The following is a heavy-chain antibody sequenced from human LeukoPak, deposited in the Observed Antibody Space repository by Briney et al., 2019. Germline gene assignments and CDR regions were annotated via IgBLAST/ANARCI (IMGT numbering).Heavy chain of an antibody. Sequence: GGSLRLSCAASGFTFSDYYMSWIRQAPGKGLEWVSYISDSGSTIYYADSVKGRFAISRDSAKNSLFLQMNGLRAEDTAVYYCARAGIAAAGTRIGYYYGMDVWGQGTTVTVSS. D-gene: IGHD6-13*01. CDR2: ISDSGSTI. J-gene: IGHJ6*02. CDR3: ARAGIAAAGTRIGYYYGMDV. V-gene: IGHV3-11*01. CDR1: GFTFSDYY.